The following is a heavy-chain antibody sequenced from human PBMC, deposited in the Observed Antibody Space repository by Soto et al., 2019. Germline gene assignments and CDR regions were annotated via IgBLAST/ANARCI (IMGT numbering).Heavy chain of an antibody. CDR1: GFTFSSYS. CDR2: ISSSSSYI. Sequence: ESGGGLVKPGGSLRLSCAASGFTFSSYSMNWVRQAPGKGLEWVSSISSSSSYIYYADSVKGRFTISRDNAKNSLYLQMNSLRAEDTAVYYCARFWGDYYYYMDVWGKGTTVTVSS. J-gene: IGHJ6*03. CDR3: ARFWGDYYYYMDV. V-gene: IGHV3-21*01. D-gene: IGHD3-16*01.